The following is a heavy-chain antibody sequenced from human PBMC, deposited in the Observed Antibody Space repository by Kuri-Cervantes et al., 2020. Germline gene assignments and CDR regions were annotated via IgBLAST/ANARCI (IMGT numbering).Heavy chain of an antibody. CDR2: ISYDGSNK. CDR3: ARAHRMGNYYYYGMDV. V-gene: IGHV3-30*03. Sequence: GGSLRLSCAASGFTFSNYGIHWVRQAPGKGLEWIAVISYDGSNKYYADSVKGRFTISRDNSKNTLYLQMNSLRAEDTAVYYCARAHRMGNYYYYGMDVWGQGTTVTVSS. CDR1: GFTFSNYG. D-gene: IGHD5-24*01. J-gene: IGHJ6*02.